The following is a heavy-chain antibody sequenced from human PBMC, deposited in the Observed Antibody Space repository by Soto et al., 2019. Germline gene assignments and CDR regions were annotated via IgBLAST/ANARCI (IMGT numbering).Heavy chain of an antibody. J-gene: IGHJ6*03. V-gene: IGHV6-1*01. CDR2: TYYRSRWYN. D-gene: IGHD6-19*01. CDR1: GDSVSSNSAA. Sequence: PSQTLSLTCVISGDSVSSNSAAWNWIRQSPSRGLEWLGRTYYRSRWYNDYAVSVRSRITVNADTSKNQFSLHLNSVTPEDTAVYYSARPSSLQWHYMGVWDKGTTVTVSS. CDR3: ARPSSLQWHYMGV.